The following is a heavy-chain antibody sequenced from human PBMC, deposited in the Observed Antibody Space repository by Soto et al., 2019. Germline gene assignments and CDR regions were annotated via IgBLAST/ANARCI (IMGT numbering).Heavy chain of an antibody. Sequence: ASVKVSCKVSGYTLTELSMHWVRQAPGKGLEWMGDFDPEDGETIYAQKFQGRVTMTEDTSTDTAYMELSSLRSEDTAVYYCATGLLHSSSSHWFDPWGQGTLVTVSS. D-gene: IGHD6-6*01. CDR1: GYTLTELS. CDR3: ATGLLHSSSSHWFDP. CDR2: FDPEDGET. V-gene: IGHV1-24*01. J-gene: IGHJ5*02.